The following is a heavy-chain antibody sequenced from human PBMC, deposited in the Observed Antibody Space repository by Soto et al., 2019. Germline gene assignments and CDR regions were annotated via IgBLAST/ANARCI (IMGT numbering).Heavy chain of an antibody. CDR3: TGGVRNYYGSGSYPCYFDY. J-gene: IGHJ4*02. CDR1: GYAIRTGYY. Sequence: SETLSLTCAVSGYAIRTGYYWGWIRQPPGKGLEWIGSIYHTATTYSNPSLQSRVTMSVDTSKNQVSLKLSSVTAADTAVYYCTGGVRNYYGSGSYPCYFDYWGQGTLVTVSS. CDR2: IYHTATT. D-gene: IGHD3-10*01. V-gene: IGHV4-38-2*01.